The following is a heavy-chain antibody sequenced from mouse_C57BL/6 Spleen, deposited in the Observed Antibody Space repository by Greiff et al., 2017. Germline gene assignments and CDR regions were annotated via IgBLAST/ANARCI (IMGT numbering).Heavy chain of an antibody. J-gene: IGHJ1*03. V-gene: IGHV1-53*01. CDR2: INPSNGGT. Sequence: QVQLQPPGTELVKPGASVKLSCKASGYTFTSYWMHWVKQRPGQGLEWIGNINPSNGGTNYNEKFKSKATLTVDKSSSTAYMQLSSLTSEDSAVYYCAREEGLLRWYFDVWGTGTTVTVSS. CDR3: AREEGLLRWYFDV. CDR1: GYTFTSYW. D-gene: IGHD1-1*01.